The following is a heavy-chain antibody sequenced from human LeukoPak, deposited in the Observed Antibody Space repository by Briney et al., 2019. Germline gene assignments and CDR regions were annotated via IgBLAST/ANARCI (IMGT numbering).Heavy chain of an antibody. D-gene: IGHD6-6*01. J-gene: IGHJ6*02. CDR1: GGSVSSGSYY. Sequence: SETLSLTCTVSGGSVSSGSYYWSWIRRPPGKGLEWIGYIYYSGSTNYNPSLKSRVTISIDTSKNQFSLRLNSVTAADTAVYFCARDFGYSSSSLYYGIDVWGQGTAVTVSS. V-gene: IGHV4-61*01. CDR2: IYYSGST. CDR3: ARDFGYSSSSLYYGIDV.